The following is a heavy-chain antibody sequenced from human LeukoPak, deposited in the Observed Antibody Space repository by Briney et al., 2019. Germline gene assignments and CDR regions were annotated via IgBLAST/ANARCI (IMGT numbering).Heavy chain of an antibody. Sequence: ASVKVSCKASGYTFTGYYMHWVRQAPGQGLEWMGWINPNSGGTNYAQKFQGRVTMTRDTSISTVYMELSRLRSDDTAVYYCALDYYYGSGSYSDWGQGTLVTVSS. D-gene: IGHD3-10*01. J-gene: IGHJ4*02. CDR1: GYTFTGYY. CDR2: INPNSGGT. V-gene: IGHV1-2*02. CDR3: ALDYYYGSGSYSD.